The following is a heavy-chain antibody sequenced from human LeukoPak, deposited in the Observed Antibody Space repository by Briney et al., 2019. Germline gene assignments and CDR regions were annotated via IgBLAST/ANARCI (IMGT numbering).Heavy chain of an antibody. CDR2: INPNSGGT. D-gene: IGHD2-2*01. Sequence: ASVTVSFKASGYTFTVYYMHWVRQAPGQGQEGMGWINPNSGGTNYAQKFQGRVTMTRDTSISTAYMELSRLRSDDTAVYYRARSSSELGPAAIYYFDYWGQGTLVTVSS. J-gene: IGHJ4*02. CDR1: GYTFTVYY. V-gene: IGHV1-2*02. CDR3: ARSSSELGPAAIYYFDY.